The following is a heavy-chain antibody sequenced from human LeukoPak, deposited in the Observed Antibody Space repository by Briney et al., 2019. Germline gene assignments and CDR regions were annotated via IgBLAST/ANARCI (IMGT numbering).Heavy chain of an antibody. V-gene: IGHV1-18*01. CDR2: ISTQSGNT. Sequence: ASVKVSCKASDYTFTSYGIHWMRQAPGQGLEWMGWISTQSGNTNYAQKVQGRLTLTTDRSTNTAYMELRSLRSDDTAVYYCARGAYGDKWGQGTMVTVSS. D-gene: IGHD4-17*01. J-gene: IGHJ4*02. CDR3: ARGAYGDK. CDR1: DYTFTSYG.